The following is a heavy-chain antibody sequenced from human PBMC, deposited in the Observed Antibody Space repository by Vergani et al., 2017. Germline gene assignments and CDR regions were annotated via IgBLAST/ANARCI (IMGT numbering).Heavy chain of an antibody. Sequence: EVQLVQSGAEVTKPGESLKISCQGSGYTFSNYWIGWVRQTPGKGLEWMGIIYPADSDTRYSPSFQGQVTISADKSISTAFLQWDSLKASDTALYYCARHTTYTDSWGQGTLVTVSS. CDR1: GYTFSNYW. D-gene: IGHD1-1*01. J-gene: IGHJ4*02. V-gene: IGHV5-51*01. CDR2: IYPADSDT. CDR3: ARHTTYTDS.